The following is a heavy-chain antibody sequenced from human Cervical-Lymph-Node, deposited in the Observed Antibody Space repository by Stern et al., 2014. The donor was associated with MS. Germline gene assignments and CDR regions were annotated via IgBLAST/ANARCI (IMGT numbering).Heavy chain of an antibody. J-gene: IGHJ4*02. Sequence: QLVESGPEMKKPGTSVNVSCKASGFTFTSSTVQWVRQARGQRLEWIGWIVVGTGKANYAQKFQGRVTISRDLSTDTAYMELSSLRSDDTAIYYCAAVSTWGPWGQGTPFTVSS. V-gene: IGHV1-58*03. CDR3: AAVSTWGP. D-gene: IGHD3-16*01. CDR1: GFTFTSST. CDR2: IVVGTGKA.